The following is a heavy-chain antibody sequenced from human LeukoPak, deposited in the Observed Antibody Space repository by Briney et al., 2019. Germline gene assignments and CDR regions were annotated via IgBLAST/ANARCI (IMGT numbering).Heavy chain of an antibody. CDR1: GFTFSSYA. Sequence: PGGSLRLSCAASGFTFSSYAMSWVRQAPGKGLEWVSAISGSGGSTYYADSVKGRFTIPRDNAKNSLYLQMNSLRAEDTAVYYCASNYDSSNYYCFDYWGQGTLVTVSS. D-gene: IGHD3-22*01. V-gene: IGHV3-23*01. CDR2: ISGSGGST. CDR3: ASNYDSSNYYCFDY. J-gene: IGHJ4*02.